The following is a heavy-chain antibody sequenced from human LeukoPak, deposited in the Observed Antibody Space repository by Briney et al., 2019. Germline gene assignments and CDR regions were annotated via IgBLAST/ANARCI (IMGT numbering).Heavy chain of an antibody. D-gene: IGHD1-26*01. CDR2: INHSGST. Sequence: PSETLSLTCAVYGGSFSGYYWSWIRQPPGKGLEWIGEINHSGSTNYNPSLKSRVTISVDTSKNQFSLKVSSVTAADTGVYYCARKYRTYSGSTEGFDYWGQGTLVSVSS. CDR3: ARKYRTYSGSTEGFDY. V-gene: IGHV4-34*01. CDR1: GGSFSGYY. J-gene: IGHJ4*02.